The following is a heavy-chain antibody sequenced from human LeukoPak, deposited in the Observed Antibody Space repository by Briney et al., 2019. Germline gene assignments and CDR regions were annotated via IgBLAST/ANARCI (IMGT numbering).Heavy chain of an antibody. CDR2: ISSSSSYI. V-gene: IGHV3-21*01. D-gene: IGHD5-12*01. CDR3: ARDSGYEAVVSEDAFDI. CDR1: GFTFSSYS. Sequence: GGSLRLSCAASGFTFSSYSMNWVRQAPGKGLEWVSSISSSSSYIYYADSVKGRFTISRDNAKNSLYLQMNSLRAEDTAVYYCARDSGYEAVVSEDAFDIWGQGTMVTVSS. J-gene: IGHJ3*02.